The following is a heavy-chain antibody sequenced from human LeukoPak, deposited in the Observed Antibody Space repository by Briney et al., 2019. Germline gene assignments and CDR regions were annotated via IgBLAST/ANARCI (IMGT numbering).Heavy chain of an antibody. Sequence: SETLSLTCTVSGGSISSHYWSWIRQPPGKGREWIGYIYYSGSTNYNPSLKSRVTISVDTSKNQFSLKLSSVTAADTAVYYCARALAVAGTNWFDPWGQGTLVTVSS. V-gene: IGHV4-59*11. CDR1: GGSISSHY. J-gene: IGHJ5*02. CDR2: IYYSGST. CDR3: ARALAVAGTNWFDP. D-gene: IGHD6-19*01.